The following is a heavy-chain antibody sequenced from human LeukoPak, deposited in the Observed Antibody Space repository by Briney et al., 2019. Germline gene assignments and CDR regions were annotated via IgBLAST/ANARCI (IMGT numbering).Heavy chain of an antibody. J-gene: IGHJ4*02. Sequence: SETLSLTCTVSGGSISSSSYYWGWIRQPPGKGLEWIGSIYYSGSTYYNPSLKSRVTRSVDTSKSQCSLKLSSVTAADTAVYYCARHNSRLLNSGWSNWGQGILVTVSS. D-gene: IGHD6-19*01. V-gene: IGHV4-39*01. CDR3: ARHNSRLLNSGWSN. CDR2: IYYSGST. CDR1: GGSISSSSYY.